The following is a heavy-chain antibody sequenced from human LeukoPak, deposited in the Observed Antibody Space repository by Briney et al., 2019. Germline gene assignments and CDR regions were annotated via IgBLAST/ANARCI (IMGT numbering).Heavy chain of an antibody. CDR1: GLAFSDYW. V-gene: IGHV3-7*01. Sequence: PGGSLRLSCAASGLAFSDYWMSWVRQAPGKGLEWVANIKPDGGHQNYVDSVKGRFTISRDNSRNTVYLQMNSLRAEDTAVYYCAKILATKQLLFDAFDMWGQGTMVTVSS. J-gene: IGHJ3*02. CDR3: AKILATKQLLFDAFDM. CDR2: IKPDGGHQ. D-gene: IGHD4-11*01.